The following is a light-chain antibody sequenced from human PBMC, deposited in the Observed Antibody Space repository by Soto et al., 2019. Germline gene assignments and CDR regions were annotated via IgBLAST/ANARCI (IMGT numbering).Light chain of an antibody. CDR1: SSNIGAGYD. CDR3: QSFDSSLRDYV. V-gene: IGLV1-40*01. CDR2: GNN. J-gene: IGLJ1*01. Sequence: QSVLTQPPSVSGAPGQRVTISCTGSSSNIGAGYDVHWYQQLPGTAPKVLIYGNNNRPSGVPDRFSGSKSGTSASLAIAGLQAEDEADYYCQSFDSSLRDYVFGAGTQLTVL.